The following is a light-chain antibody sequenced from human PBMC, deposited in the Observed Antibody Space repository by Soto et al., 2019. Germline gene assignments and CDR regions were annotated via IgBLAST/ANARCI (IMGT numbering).Light chain of an antibody. CDR3: TSYTTTNAPYV. CDR2: AVS. J-gene: IGLJ1*01. Sequence: QSVLTQPAPVSGSPGQSITISCSGTSSDIGSYDHVAWYQQFPGNSPKLIIYAVSDRPSGVSDRFSGSKSGISASLTISGLQTEDEADYYCTSYTTTNAPYVFGSGTKGTVL. CDR1: SSDIGSYDH. V-gene: IGLV2-14*03.